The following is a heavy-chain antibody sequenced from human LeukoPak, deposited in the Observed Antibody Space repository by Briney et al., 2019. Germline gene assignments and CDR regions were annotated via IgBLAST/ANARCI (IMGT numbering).Heavy chain of an antibody. V-gene: IGHV3-21*01. CDR3: ARHVVAVGFDY. CDR2: ITSSSSYI. Sequence: GGTLRLSCAASGFTFSSYSMNWVRQAPGKGLEWVSSITSSSSYIYYADSVKGRFTISRDNAKNSLYLQMNSLRAEDTAVYYCARHVVAVGFDYWGQGTLVTVSS. J-gene: IGHJ4*02. CDR1: GFTFSSYS. D-gene: IGHD3-22*01.